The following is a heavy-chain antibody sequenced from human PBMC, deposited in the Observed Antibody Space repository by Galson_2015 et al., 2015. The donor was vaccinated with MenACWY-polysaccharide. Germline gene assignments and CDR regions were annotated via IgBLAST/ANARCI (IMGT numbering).Heavy chain of an antibody. CDR3: ARGYSAYD. Sequence: SLRLSCAASGFTFSTYWMHWVRQAPGKGLVWVSRIKSDGSSTNYADSVKGRFTISRDNAKNTLYLQMNSLRAEDTALYYCARGYSAYDSGQATLVLFSP. CDR2: IKSDGSST. V-gene: IGHV3-74*01. J-gene: IGHJ1*01. CDR1: GFTFSTYW. D-gene: IGHD5-12*01.